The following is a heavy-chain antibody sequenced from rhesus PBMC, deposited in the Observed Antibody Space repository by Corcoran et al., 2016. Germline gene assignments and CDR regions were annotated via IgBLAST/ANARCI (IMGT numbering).Heavy chain of an antibody. J-gene: IGHJ1*01. Sequence: QVQLQESGPGLVKPSETLSLTCAVSGYSISSGYGWSWIRQPPGKGLEWLGYFAGGSATTNYNPSLKGRLTISTDTSKDQFSLKLSSVTAADTAVYYCARDRYSGYSSYFEFWGQGALVTVSS. CDR3: ARDRYSGYSSYFEF. V-gene: IGHV4-127*01. CDR1: GYSISSGYG. D-gene: IGHD5-24*01. CDR2: FAGGSATT.